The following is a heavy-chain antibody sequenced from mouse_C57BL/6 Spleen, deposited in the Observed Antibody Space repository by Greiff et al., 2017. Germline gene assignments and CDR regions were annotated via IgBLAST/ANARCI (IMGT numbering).Heavy chain of an antibody. CDR2: IYPGDGDT. D-gene: IGHD4-1*02. J-gene: IGHJ2*01. CDR1: GYAFSSSW. Sequence: VKLQESGPELVKPGASVKISCKASGYAFSSSWMNWVKQRPGKGLEWIGRIYPGDGDTNYNGKFKGKATLTADKSSSTAYMQLSSLTSEDSAVYFCARQLGPIGYWGQGTTLTVSS. V-gene: IGHV1-82*01. CDR3: ARQLGPIGY.